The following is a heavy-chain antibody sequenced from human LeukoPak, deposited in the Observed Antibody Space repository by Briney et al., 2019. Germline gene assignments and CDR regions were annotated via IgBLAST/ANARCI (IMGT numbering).Heavy chain of an antibody. D-gene: IGHD3-16*01. CDR2: IYYTGST. CDR1: GSSITSVSHY. Sequence: SETLSLTCTISGSSITSVSHYWGWIRQPPGKGLEWIGDIYYTGSTYYSPSPRSRVTMSVHTSENQFSLRLNSMTAVDTAVYYCARRWGNIVGVTYEYWGQGTLVTVSS. J-gene: IGHJ4*02. V-gene: IGHV4-39*01. CDR3: ARRWGNIVGVTYEY.